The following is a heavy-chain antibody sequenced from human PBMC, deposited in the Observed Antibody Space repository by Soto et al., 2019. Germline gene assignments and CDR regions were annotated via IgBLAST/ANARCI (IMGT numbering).Heavy chain of an antibody. V-gene: IGHV4-39*07. CDR3: VRANYFDF. Sequence: PSEILSLTCTVSGGSISSGSYYWGWVRQPPGKGLEWIGSIYFGGSAYYNPSLKSRVTISVDTSKNQFSLKLTSVTAADTAIYNCVRANYFDFWGQGTLVTVS. CDR1: GGSISSGSYY. CDR2: IYFGGSA. J-gene: IGHJ4*02.